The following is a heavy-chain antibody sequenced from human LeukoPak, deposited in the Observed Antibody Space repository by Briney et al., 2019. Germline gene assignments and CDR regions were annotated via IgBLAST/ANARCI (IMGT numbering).Heavy chain of an antibody. CDR3: ARVYFDWSEPFDY. J-gene: IGHJ4*02. D-gene: IGHD3-9*01. V-gene: IGHV1-3*01. CDR1: GYTFTRYA. Sequence: GASVKVSCKASGYTFTRYAMHWVRQAPGQRLEWMGWINAGNGNTKYPQKFQGRVTMTRDTSASTAYMELSSLRSEDTAVYYCARVYFDWSEPFDYWGQGTLVTVSS. CDR2: INAGNGNT.